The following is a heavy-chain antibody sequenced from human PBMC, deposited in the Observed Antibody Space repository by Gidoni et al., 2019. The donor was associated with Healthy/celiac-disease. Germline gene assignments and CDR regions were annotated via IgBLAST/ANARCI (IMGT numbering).Heavy chain of an antibody. J-gene: IGHJ3*02. Sequence: QVQLVQSGAEVKKPGASVKVSCKASGYTFTSYAMHWVRQAPGQRLEWMGWINAGNGNTKYSQKFQGRVTITRDTSASTAYMELSSLRSEDTAVYYCAKEQWLYDAFDIWGQGTMVTVSS. D-gene: IGHD6-19*01. CDR2: INAGNGNT. CDR1: GYTFTSYA. CDR3: AKEQWLYDAFDI. V-gene: IGHV1-3*01.